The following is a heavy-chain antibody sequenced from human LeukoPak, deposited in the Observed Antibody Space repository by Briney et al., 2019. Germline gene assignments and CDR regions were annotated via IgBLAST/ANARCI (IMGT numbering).Heavy chain of an antibody. J-gene: IGHJ3*02. CDR1: GYSFTSYW. CDR2: IYPGDSDT. V-gene: IGHV5-51*01. D-gene: IGHD3-22*01. Sequence: GESLKISCKGSGYSFTSYWIGWVRQMPGKGLEWTGIIYPGDSDTRYSPSFQGQVTISADKSISTAYLQWSSLKASDTAMYYCASSYDSSGYYYVDDAFDIWGQGTMATVSS. CDR3: ASSYDSSGYYYVDDAFDI.